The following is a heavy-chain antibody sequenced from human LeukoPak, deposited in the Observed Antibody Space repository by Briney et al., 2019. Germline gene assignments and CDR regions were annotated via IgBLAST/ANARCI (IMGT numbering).Heavy chain of an antibody. J-gene: IGHJ4*02. V-gene: IGHV3-53*01. CDR3: ARGWGSFEN. CDR2: LYSGGNT. Sequence: GGSLRLSCAASGFSVSTDYMSWVRQAPGKGLEWVSTLYSGGNTYYAGSVKGRFTISRDNSKNTVYLEMNSLRAEDAAIYYCARGWGSFENWGQGTQVAVSS. CDR1: GFSVSTDY. D-gene: IGHD7-27*01.